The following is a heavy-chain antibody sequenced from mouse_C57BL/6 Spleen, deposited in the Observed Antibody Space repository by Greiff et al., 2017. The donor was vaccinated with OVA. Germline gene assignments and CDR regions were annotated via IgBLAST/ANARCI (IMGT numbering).Heavy chain of an antibody. V-gene: IGHV1-54*01. CDR2: INPGSGGT. Sequence: QVQLQQSGAELVRPGTSVKVSCKASGYAFTNYLIEWVKQRPGQGLEWIGVINPGSGGTNYNEKFKGKATLTADKSSSTAYMQLSSLTSEDSAVYFCARDSYDYDDGYFDVWGTGTTVTVSS. CDR3: ARDSYDYDDGYFDV. D-gene: IGHD2-4*01. J-gene: IGHJ1*03. CDR1: GYAFTNYL.